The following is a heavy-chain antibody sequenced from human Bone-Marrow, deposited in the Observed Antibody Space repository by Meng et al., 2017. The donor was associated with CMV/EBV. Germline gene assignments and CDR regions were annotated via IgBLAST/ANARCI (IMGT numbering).Heavy chain of an antibody. CDR1: GFTFSSYW. Sequence: LSLTCAASGFTFSSYWMSWVRQAPGERQEWVANIKQDGSETYYMDSVKGRFTISRDNAKNSLYLQMNSLRVEDTAVYYCARDLRKEYGMDVWGRGTTVTVSS. J-gene: IGHJ6*02. CDR3: ARDLRKEYGMDV. CDR2: IKQDGSET. V-gene: IGHV3-7*01.